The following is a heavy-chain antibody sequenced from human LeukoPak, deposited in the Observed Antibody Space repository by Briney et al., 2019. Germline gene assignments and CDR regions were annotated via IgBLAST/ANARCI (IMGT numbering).Heavy chain of an antibody. CDR1: GGSISSYY. CDR3: ASRSSYSYGRTGYFDY. D-gene: IGHD5-18*01. Sequence: SETLSLTCTVSGGSISSYYWSWIRQPPGKGLEWIGYIYYSGSTNYNPSLKSRVTISVDTSKNQFSLKLSSVTAADTAVYYCASRSSYSYGRTGYFDYWGQGTLVTVSS. V-gene: IGHV4-59*01. CDR2: IYYSGST. J-gene: IGHJ4*02.